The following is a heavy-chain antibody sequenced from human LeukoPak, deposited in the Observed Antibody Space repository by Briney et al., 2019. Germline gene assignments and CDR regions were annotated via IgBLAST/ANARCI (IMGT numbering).Heavy chain of an antibody. J-gene: IGHJ5*02. CDR3: ARAPRAMRYSSGWSSGYNWFDP. Sequence: GASVKVSCKASGYTFTGDYMHWVRQAPGRGVGGRGWINPNSGGTNYAQKFKGRVHMTRDTSISTAYMELSRLRSDDTAVYYCARAPRAMRYSSGWSSGYNWFDPWGQGTLVTVSS. CDR2: INPNSGGT. V-gene: IGHV1-2*02. CDR1: GYTFTGDY. D-gene: IGHD6-19*01.